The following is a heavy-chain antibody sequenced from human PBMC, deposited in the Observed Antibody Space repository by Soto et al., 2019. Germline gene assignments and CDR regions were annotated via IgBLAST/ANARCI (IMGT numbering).Heavy chain of an antibody. J-gene: IGHJ4*02. V-gene: IGHV1-69*04. CDR1: GGTFSSYT. CDR3: ARESGYSYGYLDY. Sequence: SVKVSCKASGGTFSSYTISWVRQAPGQGLEWMGRIIPILGIANYAQKFQGRVTITADKSKNQFSLKLSSVTAADTAVYYCARESGYSYGYLDYWGQGTLVTVSS. CDR2: IIPILGIA. D-gene: IGHD5-18*01.